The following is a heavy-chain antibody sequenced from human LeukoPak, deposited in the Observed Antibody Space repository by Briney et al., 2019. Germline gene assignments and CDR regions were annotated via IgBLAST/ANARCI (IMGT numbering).Heavy chain of an antibody. CDR1: GGSFSGYY. CDR2: INHSGST. V-gene: IGHV4-34*01. J-gene: IGHJ1*01. D-gene: IGHD6-19*01. Sequence: SETLSLTCAVYGGSFSGYYWSWIRQPPGKGLEWIGEINHSGSTNYNPSLKGRVTISVDTSKNQFSLRLSSVTAADTAVYYCASHRGGWYFGYFQHWGQGTLVTVSS. CDR3: ASHRGGWYFGYFQH.